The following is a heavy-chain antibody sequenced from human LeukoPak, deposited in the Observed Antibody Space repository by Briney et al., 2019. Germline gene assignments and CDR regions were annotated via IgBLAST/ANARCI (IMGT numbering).Heavy chain of an antibody. CDR3: ARGVDIVAGGFDY. Sequence: ASVKVSFKASGGTFSSYAISWVRQAPGQGLEWMGGIIPIFGTANYAQKFQGRVTITADKSTSTAYMELSSLRSEDTAVYYCARGVDIVAGGFDYWGQGTLVTVSS. D-gene: IGHD2-15*01. CDR1: GGTFSSYA. V-gene: IGHV1-69*06. J-gene: IGHJ4*02. CDR2: IIPIFGTA.